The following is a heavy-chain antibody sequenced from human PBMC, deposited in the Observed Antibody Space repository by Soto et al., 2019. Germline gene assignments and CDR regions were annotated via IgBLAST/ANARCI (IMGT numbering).Heavy chain of an antibody. CDR1: GASISSSSYY. V-gene: IGHV4-39*01. CDR3: ARHIAHYDILTGSNDY. CDR2: IYHSGST. J-gene: IGHJ4*02. Sequence: PSETLSLTCTVSGASISSSSYYWGWIRQPPGKGLEWIGSIYHSGSTYYNPSLKSRVTMSVDMSKNQFSLKLTSVTAADTAVYYCARHIAHYDILTGSNDYWGQGTLVTVSS. D-gene: IGHD3-9*01.